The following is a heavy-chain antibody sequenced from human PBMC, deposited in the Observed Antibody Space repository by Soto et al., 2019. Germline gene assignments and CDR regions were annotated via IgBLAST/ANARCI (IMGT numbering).Heavy chain of an antibody. CDR2: IYYSGST. CDR3: ARCEEWRNGMDV. V-gene: IGHV4-39*01. J-gene: IGHJ6*02. CDR1: GGSISSSSYY. Sequence: QLQLQESGPGLVKPSETLSLTCTVSGGSISSSSYYWGWIRQPPGKGLEWIGSIYYSGSTYYNPSLRSPVTISVDTSKNQFSLKLSSVTAADTAVYYCARCEEWRNGMDVWGQGTTVTVSS. D-gene: IGHD3-3*01.